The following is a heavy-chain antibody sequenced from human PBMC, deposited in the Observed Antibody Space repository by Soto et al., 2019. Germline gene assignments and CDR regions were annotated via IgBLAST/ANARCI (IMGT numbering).Heavy chain of an antibody. CDR2: MNPNSGNT. CDR3: ARDSGYYYGSGTGLDPGDRYGTEG. CDR1: GYTFTRYD. V-gene: IGHV1-8*01. D-gene: IGHD3-10*01. Sequence: GSCNASGYTFTRYDINWVRQATGQGLEWMGWMNPNSGNTGYAKKFQGRVTMTRNTSISTAYMELSSVRSEDTAVYYCARDSGYYYGSGTGLDPGDRYGTEGWGKKTTVNRSS. J-gene: IGHJ6*04.